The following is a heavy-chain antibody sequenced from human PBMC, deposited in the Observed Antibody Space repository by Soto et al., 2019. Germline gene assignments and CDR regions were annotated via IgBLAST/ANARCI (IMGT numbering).Heavy chain of an antibody. V-gene: IGHV4-59*08. J-gene: IGHJ4*02. CDR1: GGSISSYY. Sequence: QVQLQESGPGLVKPSETPSLTCTVSGGSISSYYWSWIRQPPGKGLEWIGYIYYSGSTYYIPSLKSRVTISVDTSKNQFSLKLTSVTAADTAVYFCARGGWRQIDYWGQGTLVTVSS. CDR2: IYYSGST. CDR3: ARGGWRQIDY. D-gene: IGHD3-3*01.